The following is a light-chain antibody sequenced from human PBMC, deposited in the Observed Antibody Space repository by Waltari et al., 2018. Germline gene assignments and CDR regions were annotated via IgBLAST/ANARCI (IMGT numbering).Light chain of an antibody. CDR1: SSDVGGYNY. CDR2: EVS. V-gene: IGLV2-8*01. Sequence: QSALTQPPSAFGSPGQPVPISCTGTSSDVGGYNYVPWYQQHPGNAPKLMIYEVSKRPSGVPDRVSGSKSGNTASLTVSGLQAEDEADYYCSSYAGSNKRVFGGGTKLTVL. J-gene: IGLJ2*01. CDR3: SSYAGSNKRV.